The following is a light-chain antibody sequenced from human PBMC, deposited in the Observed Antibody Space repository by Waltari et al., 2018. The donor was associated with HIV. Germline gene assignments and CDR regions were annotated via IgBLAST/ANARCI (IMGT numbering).Light chain of an antibody. Sequence: QSVLTQPPSASGTPGQRVTISCSGSGSNIGSNYVYWYQHLPGTAPKRLIYRNNQRPSGVPDRFSGSKSGTSASLAISGLRSEDEADYYCAAWDDSRRGVFGGGTKLTVL. CDR2: RNN. CDR3: AAWDDSRRGV. CDR1: GSNIGSNY. V-gene: IGLV1-47*01. J-gene: IGLJ2*01.